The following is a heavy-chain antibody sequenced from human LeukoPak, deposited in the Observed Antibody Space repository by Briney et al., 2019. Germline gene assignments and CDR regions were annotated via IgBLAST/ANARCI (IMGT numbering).Heavy chain of an antibody. CDR1: GGSISSYY. CDR3: ARTSIAARRANAFDI. CDR2: IYHSGST. Sequence: SETLSLTCTVSGGSISSYYWSWIRQPPGKGLEWIGYIYHSGSTYYNPSLKSRVTISVDRSKNQFSLKLSSVTAADTAVYYCARTSIAARRANAFDIWGQGTMVTASS. J-gene: IGHJ3*02. D-gene: IGHD6-6*01. V-gene: IGHV4-59*12.